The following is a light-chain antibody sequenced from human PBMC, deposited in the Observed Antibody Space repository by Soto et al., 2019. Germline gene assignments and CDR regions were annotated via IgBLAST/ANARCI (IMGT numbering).Light chain of an antibody. CDR1: QSVSSY. CDR2: DAS. CDR3: QQRSGWPST. Sequence: EIVLTQSPATLSLSPGERAALSCRASQSVSSYLAWYQQKPGQAPRLLIYDASKRAPGIPARFTGSGSGTDFTLTISRLEPEDFAVYFCQQRSGWPSTFGGGTKVEI. J-gene: IGKJ4*02. V-gene: IGKV3-11*01.